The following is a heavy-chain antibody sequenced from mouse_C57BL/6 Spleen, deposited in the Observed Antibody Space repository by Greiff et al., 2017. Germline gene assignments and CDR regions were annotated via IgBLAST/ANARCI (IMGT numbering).Heavy chain of an antibody. CDR1: GYTFTSYW. V-gene: IGHV1-74*01. CDR3: ALVTYYYAMDY. J-gene: IGHJ4*01. D-gene: IGHD2-10*02. CDR2: IHPSDSDT. Sequence: QVHVKQPGAELVKPGASVKVSCKASGYTFTSYWMHWVKQRPGQGLEWIGRIHPSDSDTNYNQKFKGKATLTVDKSSSTAYMQLSSLTSEDSAVYYCALVTYYYAMDYWGQGTSVTVAS.